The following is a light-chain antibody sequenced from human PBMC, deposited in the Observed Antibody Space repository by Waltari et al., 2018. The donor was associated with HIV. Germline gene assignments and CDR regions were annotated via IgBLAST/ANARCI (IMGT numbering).Light chain of an antibody. J-gene: IGKJ3*01. Sequence: EIVMTQSPLSLPVTPGEPASISCRSSQSLLYRNGKNYLEWYVQKPGQSPQLLIYLASNRASGVPARFSGSGSGTDFTLKISTGEAEDVGIYYCMQALQTPPFTFGPGTKVDLK. CDR3: MQALQTPPFT. CDR2: LAS. CDR1: QSLLYRNGKNY. V-gene: IGKV2-28*01.